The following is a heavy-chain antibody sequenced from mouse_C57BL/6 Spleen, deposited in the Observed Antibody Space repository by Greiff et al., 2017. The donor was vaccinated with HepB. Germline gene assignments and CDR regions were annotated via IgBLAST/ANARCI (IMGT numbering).Heavy chain of an antibody. V-gene: IGHV1-72*01. D-gene: IGHD1-1*01. CDR1: GYTFTSYW. J-gene: IGHJ1*03. CDR2: IDPNSGGT. Sequence: QVQLQQPGAELVKPGASVKLSCKASGYTFTSYWMHWVKQRPGRGLEWIGRIDPNSGGTKYNEKFKSKATLTVDKPSSTAYMQLSSLTSEDSAVYYCARSLITTVVDQYFDVWGTGTTVTVSS. CDR3: ARSLITTVVDQYFDV.